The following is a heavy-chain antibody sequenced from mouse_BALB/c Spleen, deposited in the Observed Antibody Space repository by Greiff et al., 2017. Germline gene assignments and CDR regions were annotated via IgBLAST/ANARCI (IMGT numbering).Heavy chain of an antibody. J-gene: IGHJ2*01. CDR3: TRVDDYEDY. D-gene: IGHD2-4*01. CDR2: ISSGGSYT. Sequence: EVKLQESGGGLVKPGGSLNLSCAASGFPFSSYTLSWVRQTPEKRLEWVATISSGGSYTYYPDSVKGRFTISRDNAKNTLYLQMSSLKSEDTAMYYCTRVDDYEDYWGQGTTLTVSS. CDR1: GFPFSSYT. V-gene: IGHV5-6-4*01.